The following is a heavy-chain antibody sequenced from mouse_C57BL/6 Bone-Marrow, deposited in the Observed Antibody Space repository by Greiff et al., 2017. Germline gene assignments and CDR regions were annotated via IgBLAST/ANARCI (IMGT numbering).Heavy chain of an antibody. D-gene: IGHD1-1*01. CDR2: IDPANGNT. V-gene: IGHV14-3*01. CDR3: ARIYYYGSSYVPFAY. Sequence: VQLKQSVAELVRPGASVKLSCTASGFNIKNTYMHWVKQRPEQGLEWIGRIDPANGNTKYAPKFQGKATITADTASNTAYLQLSSLTSEDNAIYYCARIYYYGSSYVPFAYWGQGTLVTVSA. J-gene: IGHJ3*01. CDR1: GFNIKNTY.